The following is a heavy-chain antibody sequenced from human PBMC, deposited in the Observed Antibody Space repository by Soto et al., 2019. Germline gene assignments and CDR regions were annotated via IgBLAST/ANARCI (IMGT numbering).Heavy chain of an antibody. V-gene: IGHV1-69*13. CDR1: GGTFSSYA. D-gene: IGHD6-19*01. CDR3: ASRVRSSGWYYWFDP. J-gene: IGHJ5*02. CDR2: IIPIFGTA. Sequence: SVKVSCKASGGTFSSYAISWVRQAPGQGLEWMGGIIPIFGTANYAQKFQGRVTITADESTSTAYMELSSLRSEDTAVYYCASRVRSSGWYYWFDPWGQGTLVTVSS.